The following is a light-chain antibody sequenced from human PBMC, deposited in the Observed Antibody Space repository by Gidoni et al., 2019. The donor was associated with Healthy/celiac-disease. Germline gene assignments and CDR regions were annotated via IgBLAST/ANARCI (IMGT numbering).Light chain of an antibody. CDR3: QQYNTPGT. J-gene: IGKJ1*01. Sequence: DIQMTQSPSTLSASVGDRVTITCRASQSISSWLAWYQQKPGKAPKLLIYKASSLESGVPSRFGGSGSGTEFTLTISSLQPDDFATYYCQQYNTPGTFGQGTKVEIK. CDR2: KAS. V-gene: IGKV1-5*03. CDR1: QSISSW.